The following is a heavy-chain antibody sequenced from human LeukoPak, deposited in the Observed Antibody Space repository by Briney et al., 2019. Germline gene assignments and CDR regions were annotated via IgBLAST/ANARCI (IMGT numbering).Heavy chain of an antibody. V-gene: IGHV4-59*01. CDR2: IYYSGST. J-gene: IGHJ3*02. Sequence: SETLSLTCTVSGGPISSYYWSWIRQPPGKGLEWIGYIYYSGSTNYNPSLKSRVTISVDTSKNQFSLKLSSVTAADTAVYYCATHPSTISYRGAFDIWGQGTMVTVSS. CDR1: GGPISSYY. D-gene: IGHD3-3*01. CDR3: ATHPSTISYRGAFDI.